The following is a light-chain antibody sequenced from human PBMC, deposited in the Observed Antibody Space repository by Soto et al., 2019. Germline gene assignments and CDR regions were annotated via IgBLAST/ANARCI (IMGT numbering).Light chain of an antibody. CDR2: EVY. Sequence: QSVLTQPPSASGSLGQSVTISCTGTSSDVGGYNSVSWYQQHPGRAPKLLIYEVYRRPSGVPDRFSGSKSSSSASLTVSGLQAEDEAEYFCSSFAGINTLYVFGTGTKVTVL. V-gene: IGLV2-8*01. J-gene: IGLJ1*01. CDR1: SSDVGGYNS. CDR3: SSFAGINTLYV.